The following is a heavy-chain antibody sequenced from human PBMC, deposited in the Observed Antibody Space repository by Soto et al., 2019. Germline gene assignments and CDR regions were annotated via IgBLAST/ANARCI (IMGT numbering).Heavy chain of an antibody. CDR3: ARGRYGDY. Sequence: QVHLVQSGAEVKKPGASVKVSCKASGYTFTSYGITWVRQAPGQGLEWMGWISAHNGNTDYAQKLQGRVSVTRDTATSTAYRELRSLISDDTAVYYCARGRYGDYWGQGALVTVSS. J-gene: IGHJ4*02. CDR1: GYTFTSYG. D-gene: IGHD1-1*01. V-gene: IGHV1-18*01. CDR2: ISAHNGNT.